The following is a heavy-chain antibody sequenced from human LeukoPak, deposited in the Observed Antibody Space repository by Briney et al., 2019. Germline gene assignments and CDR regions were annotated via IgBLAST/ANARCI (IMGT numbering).Heavy chain of an antibody. D-gene: IGHD3-22*01. CDR1: GGSISSYY. V-gene: IGHV4-59*01. Sequence: PSETLSLTCTVSGGSISSYYWNWIRQPPGKGLEWIGYIYYSGSTNYNPSLKSRVTISVDTSKNQFSLKLSPVTAADTAVYYCARGGYYYDHGLMDVWGKGATVTVSA. J-gene: IGHJ6*04. CDR2: IYYSGST. CDR3: ARGGYYYDHGLMDV.